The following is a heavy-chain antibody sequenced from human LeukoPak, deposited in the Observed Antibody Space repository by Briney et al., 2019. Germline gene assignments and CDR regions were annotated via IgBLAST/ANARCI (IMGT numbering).Heavy chain of an antibody. V-gene: IGHV3-30-3*01. CDR1: GFTFSSYA. Sequence: GSLRLSCAASGFTFSSYAMHWVRQAPGKGLEWVAVISYDGSNKYYADSVKGRFTISRDNSKNTLYLQMNSLRAEDTAVYYCAKAPNDYGDIPLDYWGQGTLVTVSS. J-gene: IGHJ4*02. D-gene: IGHD4-17*01. CDR2: ISYDGSNK. CDR3: AKAPNDYGDIPLDY.